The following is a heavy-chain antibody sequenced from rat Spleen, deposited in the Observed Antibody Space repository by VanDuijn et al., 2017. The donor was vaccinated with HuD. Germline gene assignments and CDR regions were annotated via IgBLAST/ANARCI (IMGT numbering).Heavy chain of an antibody. V-gene: IGHV5-7*01. D-gene: IGHD1-7*01. CDR3: ARPSYGYPFAY. CDR1: GFTFSDYN. CDR2: ITYDGSGT. J-gene: IGHJ2*01. Sequence: EVQLVESGGGLVQPGRSLKLSCAASGFTFSDYNMAWVRQAPKKGLEWVATITYDGSGTYYRDSVKGRFTISRDNAKSTLYLQMDSLRSEDTATYYCARPSYGYPFAYWGHGVMVTVSS.